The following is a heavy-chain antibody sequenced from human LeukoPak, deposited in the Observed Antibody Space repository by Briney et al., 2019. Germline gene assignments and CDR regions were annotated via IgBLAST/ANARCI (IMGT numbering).Heavy chain of an antibody. CDR1: GFTFSAYS. CDR2: ISGGDNTI. CDR3: AREGYNNYGTRYFDY. Sequence: PEGSLRLSCAASGFTFSAYSMNWVRQAPGKGLEWVSYISGGDNTIYYADSVKGRFTISRDNANGLLYLQMSSLGDEDTAIYYCAREGYNNYGTRYFDYWGQGTLVTVSS. J-gene: IGHJ4*02. D-gene: IGHD4-11*01. V-gene: IGHV3-48*02.